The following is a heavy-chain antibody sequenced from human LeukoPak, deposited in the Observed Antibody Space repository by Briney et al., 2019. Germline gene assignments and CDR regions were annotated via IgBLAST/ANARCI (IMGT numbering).Heavy chain of an antibody. CDR3: AREVSGSYYGDNWFDP. CDR2: ISAYNGNT. D-gene: IGHD1-26*01. V-gene: IGHV1-18*01. J-gene: IGHJ5*02. Sequence: EASVKVSCKASGYTFTSYGISWVRQAPGQGLEWMGWISAYNGNTNYAQKLQGRVTITTDTSTSTAYMELRSLRSGDTAVYYCAREVSGSYYGDNWFDPWGQGTLVTVSS. CDR1: GYTFTSYG.